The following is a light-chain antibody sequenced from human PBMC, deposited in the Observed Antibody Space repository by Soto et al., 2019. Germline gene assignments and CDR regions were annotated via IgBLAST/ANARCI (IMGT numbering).Light chain of an antibody. J-gene: IGKJ2*01. CDR1: QTVGMNY. V-gene: IGKV3-20*01. CDR2: NAL. CDR3: HQYAYAPLT. Sequence: EIVLTQSPGTLSLSPGERATLSCRASQTVGMNYLAWFQQKPGQAPKLLIYNALVRATGIPDRFSGSGSGTDFTLTISRLGPEDFAVYYCHQYAYAPLTFCQGTKLETK.